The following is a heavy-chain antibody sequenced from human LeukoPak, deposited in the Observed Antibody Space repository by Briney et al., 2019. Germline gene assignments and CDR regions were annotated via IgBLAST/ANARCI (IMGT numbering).Heavy chain of an antibody. J-gene: IGHJ4*02. V-gene: IGHV3-64*01. CDR2: ISTNGGGT. CDR1: GFTFSGYW. Sequence: GGSLRLSCAASGFTFSGYWMHWVRQAPGKGLEYVSAISTNGGGTYYANSVKGRFTISRDNSKNTLYLQMGSLRAEDMAVYYCARYCSGVSCYSGYDYWGQGTLVTVSS. D-gene: IGHD2-15*01. CDR3: ARYCSGVSCYSGYDY.